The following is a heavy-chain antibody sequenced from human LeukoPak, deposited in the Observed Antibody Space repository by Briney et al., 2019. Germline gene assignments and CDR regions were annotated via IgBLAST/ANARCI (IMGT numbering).Heavy chain of an antibody. J-gene: IGHJ4*02. V-gene: IGHV4-59*02. CDR1: GASVSSYY. Sequence: SETLSLTCTVSGASVSSYYWSWIRQPPGKGPEWIGYFSYGGSTNYNPSLKSRVTISVDTSKNQFSLNLSSVTAADTAVYYCARGPLDSGYTYFDYWGQGTLVSVAS. CDR3: ARGPLDSGYTYFDY. D-gene: IGHD5-12*01. CDR2: FSYGGST.